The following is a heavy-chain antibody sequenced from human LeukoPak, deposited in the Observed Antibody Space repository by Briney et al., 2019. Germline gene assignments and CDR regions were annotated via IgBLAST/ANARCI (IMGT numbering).Heavy chain of an antibody. CDR3: ARYGFSSVWQGGWHAFDI. J-gene: IGHJ3*02. D-gene: IGHD6-25*01. V-gene: IGHV1-46*01. CDR1: GYTFTSYY. Sequence: ASVKVSCKASGYTFTSYYLHWVRQAPGQGLEWMGIIHPTVGDTTYAQKFQGRVTMTRDMSTGTVYMDLSSLRSEDTAVYYCARYGFSSVWQGGWHAFDIWGQGTTVNVSS. CDR2: IHPTVGDT.